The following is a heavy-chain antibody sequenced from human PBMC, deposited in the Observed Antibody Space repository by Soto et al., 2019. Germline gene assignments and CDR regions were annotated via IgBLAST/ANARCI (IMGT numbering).Heavy chain of an antibody. CDR2: SNPDNGYT. V-gene: IGHV1-3*01. D-gene: IGHD6-13*01. CDR1: GYTFTAYA. CDR3: AGDQSSSIDS. Sequence: QVQLVQSGAGVKKPGASVKVSCKASGYTFTAYAMHWVRQAPGQGLEWIEWSNPDNGYTNSSQKFKGRVTITRDTSATTVYMELSGLRSEDTAVYYCAGDQSSSIDSWGQGTLVTVSS. J-gene: IGHJ4*02.